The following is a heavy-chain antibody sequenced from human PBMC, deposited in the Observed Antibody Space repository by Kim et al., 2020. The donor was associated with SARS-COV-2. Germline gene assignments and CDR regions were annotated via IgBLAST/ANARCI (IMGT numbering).Heavy chain of an antibody. CDR3: AGGEGYSGYDTPFDY. V-gene: IGHV4-31*03. CDR1: GGSISSGGYY. Sequence: SETLSLTCTVSGGSISSGGYYWSWIRQHPGKGLEWIGYIYYSGSTYYTPSLKSRVTISVDTSKNQFSLKLSSVTAADTSVYYCAGGEGYSGYDTPFDYWGQGTLVTVSS. D-gene: IGHD5-12*01. J-gene: IGHJ4*02. CDR2: IYYSGST.